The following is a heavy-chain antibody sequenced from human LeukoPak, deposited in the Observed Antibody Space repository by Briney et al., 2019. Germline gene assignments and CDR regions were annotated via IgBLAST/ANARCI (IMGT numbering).Heavy chain of an antibody. CDR2: ISAYNGDT. J-gene: IGHJ4*02. CDR3: ARVRWLPDPYYLDY. V-gene: IGHV1-18*01. CDR1: GYTFTSYG. D-gene: IGHD5-24*01. Sequence: ASVKVSCKASGYTFTSYGISWVRQAPGQGLEWMGWISAYNGDTNYAQKLQGRVTMTTDTSTSTAYMELRSLRSDDTAVYYCARVRWLPDPYYLDYWGQGTLVTVSS.